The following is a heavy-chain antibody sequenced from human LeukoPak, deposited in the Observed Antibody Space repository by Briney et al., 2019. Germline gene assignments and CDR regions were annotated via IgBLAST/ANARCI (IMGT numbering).Heavy chain of an antibody. J-gene: IGHJ4*02. Sequence: ASVMVSCKASGYTFTTFGINWVRQAPGQRLEWMGIINPSGSITSYTQKFQGRVTITRDTSTSTVYMELSSLRSDDTAVYYCARGATYISGHHDAWGQGTLVTVSS. CDR1: GYTFTTFG. V-gene: IGHV1-46*01. CDR2: INPSGSIT. CDR3: ARGATYISGHHDA. D-gene: IGHD6-19*01.